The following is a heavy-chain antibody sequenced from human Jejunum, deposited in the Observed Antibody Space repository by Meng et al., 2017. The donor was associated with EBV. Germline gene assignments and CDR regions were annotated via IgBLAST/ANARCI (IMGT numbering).Heavy chain of an antibody. Sequence: VQLVECGGGRVKRGGSLRLSCAASGFDFNSHGMNWVRQNPGRGLEWVSSIDSTSSYIYYADSVKGRFTISRDNARNSLYLQLNSLRAEDTAVYYCARDLTSGSSVGWGGQGTLVTVSS. J-gene: IGHJ4*02. CDR3: ARDLTSGSSVGW. CDR2: IDSTSSYI. D-gene: IGHD1-26*01. CDR1: GFDFNSHG. V-gene: IGHV3-21*01.